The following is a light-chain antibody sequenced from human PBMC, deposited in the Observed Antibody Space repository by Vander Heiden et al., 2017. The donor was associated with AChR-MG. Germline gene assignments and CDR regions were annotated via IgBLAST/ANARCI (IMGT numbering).Light chain of an antibody. CDR2: DAS. Sequence: EIVLTQSPATLSLSPGERATLPCRASQSVSSYLAWYQQKPGQAPRLLIYDASNRATGIPARFSCSGSGTDFTLTISSLEPEDFAVYYCQHRGTFGGGTKVEIK. CDR1: QSVSSY. CDR3: QHRGT. J-gene: IGKJ4*01. V-gene: IGKV3-11*01.